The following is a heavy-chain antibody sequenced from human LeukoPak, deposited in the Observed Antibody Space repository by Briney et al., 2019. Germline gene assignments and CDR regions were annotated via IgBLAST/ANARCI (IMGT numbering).Heavy chain of an antibody. CDR1: GGSISSYY. CDR2: IYYSGST. CDR3: ARTGIGEPFDY. D-gene: IGHD3-10*01. V-gene: IGHV4-59*01. J-gene: IGHJ4*02. Sequence: SETLSLTCTVSGGSISSYYWSWIRQPPGKGLEWIGYIYYSGSTNYNPSLKSRVTISVGTSKNQFSLKLSSVTAADTAVYYCARTGIGEPFDYWVQGTLVTVSS.